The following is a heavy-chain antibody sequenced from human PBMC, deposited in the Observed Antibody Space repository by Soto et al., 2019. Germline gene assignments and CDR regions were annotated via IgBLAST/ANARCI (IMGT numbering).Heavy chain of an antibody. CDR1: GDSVSSNSAA. D-gene: IGHD6-13*01. CDR3: ARGGQQLLQGWFDP. J-gene: IGHJ5*02. V-gene: IGHV6-1*01. Sequence: SHTLSLTCAISGDSVSSNSAAWNWIRQSPSRGLEWLGRTYYRSKWYNDYAVSVKSRITINQDTSKNQFSLQLNSVTPEDTAVYYCARGGQQLLQGWFDPWGQGTLVTVSS. CDR2: TYYRSKWYN.